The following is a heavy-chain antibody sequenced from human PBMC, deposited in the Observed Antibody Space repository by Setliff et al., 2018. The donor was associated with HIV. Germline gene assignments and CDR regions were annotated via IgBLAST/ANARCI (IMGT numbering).Heavy chain of an antibody. V-gene: IGHV4-61*02. Sequence: SETLSLTCTVSGGSISSGTSYWSWIRQPAEKGPEWIGRIYTSGSTNYNPSLKSRVSISVDTSKNRFSLKLSSVTAADTAVYYCARETYDYVWGTYRYRPRHFDYWGQGTLVTVSS. CDR3: ARETYDYVWGTYRYRPRHFDY. D-gene: IGHD3-16*02. CDR1: GGSISSGTSY. CDR2: IYTSGST. J-gene: IGHJ4*02.